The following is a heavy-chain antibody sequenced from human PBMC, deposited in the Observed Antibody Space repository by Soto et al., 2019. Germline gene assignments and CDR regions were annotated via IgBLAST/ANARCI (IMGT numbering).Heavy chain of an antibody. CDR2: INPSGGST. J-gene: IGHJ6*03. CDR1: GYTFTSYY. CDR3: ARGAALAYYMDV. D-gene: IGHD6-25*01. Sequence: GASVKVSCKASGYTFTSYYMHWVRQVPGQGLEWMGIINPSGGSTSYAQKFQGRVTVTRDTSTSTVYMELSSLRSEDTAVYYCARGAALAYYMDVWGKGPTVTVSS. V-gene: IGHV1-46*03.